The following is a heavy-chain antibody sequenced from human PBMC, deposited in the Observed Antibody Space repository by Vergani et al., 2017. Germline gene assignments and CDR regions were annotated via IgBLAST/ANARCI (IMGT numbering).Heavy chain of an antibody. CDR3: ARVCSSTSCYGVRAFDI. J-gene: IGHJ3*02. CDR2: INHSGST. V-gene: IGHV4-34*01. CDR1: GGSFSGYY. Sequence: QVQLQQWGAGLLKPSETLSLTCAVYGGSFSGYYWSWIRQPPGKGLEWIGEINHSGSTNYNPSLKSRVTISVDTSKNQFSLKLSSVTAADTAVYYCARVCSSTSCYGVRAFDIWGQGTTVTVSS. D-gene: IGHD2-2*01.